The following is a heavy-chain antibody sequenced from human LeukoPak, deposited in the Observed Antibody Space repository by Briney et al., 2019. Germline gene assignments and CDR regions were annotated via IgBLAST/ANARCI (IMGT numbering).Heavy chain of an antibody. D-gene: IGHD6-6*01. V-gene: IGHV3-53*01. CDR3: ARLAARPDPPDY. CDR1: GFTVSSNY. J-gene: IGHJ4*02. Sequence: GGSLRLSCAASGFTVSSNYMSWVRQAPGKGLEWVSVIYSGGSTYYADSVKGRFTISRDNSKNTLYLQMNSLRAEDTAVYYCARLAARPDPPDYWGQGTLVTVSS. CDR2: IYSGGST.